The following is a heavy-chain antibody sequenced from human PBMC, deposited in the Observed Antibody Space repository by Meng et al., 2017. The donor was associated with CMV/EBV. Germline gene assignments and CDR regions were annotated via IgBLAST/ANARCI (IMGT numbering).Heavy chain of an antibody. J-gene: IGHJ6*02. V-gene: IGHV4-34*01. CDR3: ARLKLGYCSSTSCYAPYYYYGMDV. Sequence: SETLSLTCAVYGGSFSGYYWSWIRQPPGKGLEWIGEINHSGSTNYNPSLKSRVTISVDTSKNQFSLKLSSVTAADTAVYYCARLKLGYCSSTSCYAPYYYYGMDVWGQGTTGTVSS. CDR2: INHSGST. D-gene: IGHD2-2*01. CDR1: GGSFSGYY.